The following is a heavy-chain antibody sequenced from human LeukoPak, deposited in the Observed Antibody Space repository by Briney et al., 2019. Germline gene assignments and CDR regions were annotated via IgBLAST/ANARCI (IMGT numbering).Heavy chain of an antibody. J-gene: IGHJ4*02. Sequence: GGSLRLSCAASGFTFSSYWMHWVRQAPGKGLMWVSRIKHDGSGTTYADSVKGRFTISRDDPKNTLYLQMNSLRAEDTAVYYCAKARGPAATHPDYWGQGTLVTVSS. D-gene: IGHD6-25*01. CDR1: GFTFSSYW. CDR2: IKHDGSGT. V-gene: IGHV3-74*01. CDR3: AKARGPAATHPDY.